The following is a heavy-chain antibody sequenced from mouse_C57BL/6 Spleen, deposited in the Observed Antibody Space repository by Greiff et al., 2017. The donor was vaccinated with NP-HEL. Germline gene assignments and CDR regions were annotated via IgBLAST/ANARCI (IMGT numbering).Heavy chain of an antibody. D-gene: IGHD2-4*01. J-gene: IGHJ3*01. CDR1: GYTFTDYY. CDR3: AGDYDYDGGACFAY. CDR2: INPNNGGT. V-gene: IGHV1-26*01. Sequence: EVQLQQSGPELVKPGASVKISCKASGYTFTDYYMNWVKQSHGKSLEWIGDINPNNGGTSYNQKFKGKAPLTVDKSYSQAYMGLRSLTSEDSVVYYCAGDYDYDGGACFAYWGQGTLVTVSA.